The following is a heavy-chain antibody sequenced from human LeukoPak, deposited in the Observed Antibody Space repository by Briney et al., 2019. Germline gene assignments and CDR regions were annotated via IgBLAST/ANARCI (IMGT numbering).Heavy chain of an antibody. D-gene: IGHD5-24*01. CDR3: ARKDGDI. CDR2: IDASGST. Sequence: SETLSLTCTASGVSVRSYFWIWIRQPAGRGLEWIGRIDASGSTNFNPSLKSRVTMSMDSSKNEFSLKLSSVTAADTALYYCARKDGDIWGQGTRVTVSS. CDR1: GVSVRSYF. V-gene: IGHV4-4*07. J-gene: IGHJ3*02.